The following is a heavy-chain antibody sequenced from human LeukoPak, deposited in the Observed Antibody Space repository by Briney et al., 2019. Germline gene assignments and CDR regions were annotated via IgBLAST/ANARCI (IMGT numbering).Heavy chain of an antibody. D-gene: IGHD3-22*01. CDR1: GFTFSSYW. V-gene: IGHV3-7*01. J-gene: IGHJ4*02. CDR3: ARDTRDSYDSKPTGSYFDY. CDR2: IKQDGSEK. Sequence: PGGSLRLSCEASGFTFSSYWMTWVRQAPGKGLEWVANIKQDGSEKYYVDSVKGRFTISRDNSKNSLYLQMNSLRAEDTAVYYCARDTRDSYDSKPTGSYFDYWGQGTLVTVSS.